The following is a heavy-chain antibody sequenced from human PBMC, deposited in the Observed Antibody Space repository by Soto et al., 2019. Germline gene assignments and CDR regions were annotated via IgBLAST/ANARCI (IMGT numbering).Heavy chain of an antibody. J-gene: IGHJ3*02. CDR2: IWYDGSKK. CDR1: GFTFSGFG. V-gene: IGHV3-33*01. CDR3: ASGRGGSYGGNSAHFDI. Sequence: QVQLVESGGGVVQPGTSLRLSCEASGFTFSGFGMHWVRQAPGKGLEWVAVIWYDGSKKYYADCVKGLFTISRDNSKNELYLQRNSLRAEDTAVYYCASGRGGSYGGNSAHFDIWGQGTLVTVSS. D-gene: IGHD4-17*01.